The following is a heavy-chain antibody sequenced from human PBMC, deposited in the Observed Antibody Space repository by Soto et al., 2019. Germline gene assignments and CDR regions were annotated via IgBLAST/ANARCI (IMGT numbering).Heavy chain of an antibody. CDR3: ARDTGKSRYYTVTAFDI. CDR2: ISAYNGNT. J-gene: IGHJ3*02. V-gene: IGHV1-18*01. D-gene: IGHD4-17*01. Sequence: ASVKVSCKASGYTFTSYGINWVRQAPGQGLEWMGWISAYNGNTKYAQKLQGRVTMTTDTSTSTAYMELRSLRSDDTAVYYCARDTGKSRYYTVTAFDIWGQGTMVTVSS. CDR1: GYTFTSYG.